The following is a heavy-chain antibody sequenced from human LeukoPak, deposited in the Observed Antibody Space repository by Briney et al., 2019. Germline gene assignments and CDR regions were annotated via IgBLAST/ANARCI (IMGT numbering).Heavy chain of an antibody. CDR2: IWYDGSNK. CDR1: GFTFSSSG. CDR3: AKDLYRGGVATIRD. V-gene: IGHV3-33*06. Sequence: GRSLRLSCAASGFTFSSSGMHWVRQAPGKGLEWVAVIWYDGSNKYYADSVKGRFTVSRDNSKNTLYLQMNSLRAEDTAVYYCAKDLYRGGVATIRDWGQGTLVTVSS. J-gene: IGHJ4*02. D-gene: IGHD5-12*01.